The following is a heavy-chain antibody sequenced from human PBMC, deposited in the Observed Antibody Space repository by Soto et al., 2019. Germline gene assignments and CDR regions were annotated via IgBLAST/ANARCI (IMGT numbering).Heavy chain of an antibody. V-gene: IGHV3-30-3*01. J-gene: IGHJ1*01. Sequence: QVQVVESGGGVVQPGGSLRLSCAASGFTFSTSAMHWFRQAPGKGLEWMAAISYGGNTEYYADSVKGRFTVSRDISESTLYLQMSGRRTEDTAVYYCVREDCEAGRGHFGCWGQGTLVSVSS. CDR2: ISYGGNTE. CDR3: VREDCEAGRGHFGC. D-gene: IGHD3-9*01. CDR1: GFTFSTSA.